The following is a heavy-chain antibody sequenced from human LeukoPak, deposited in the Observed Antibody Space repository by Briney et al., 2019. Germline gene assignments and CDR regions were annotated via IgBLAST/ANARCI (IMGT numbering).Heavy chain of an antibody. CDR3: AKTRRGSLGLFDT. CDR2: IYYTGNT. V-gene: IGHV4-59*08. J-gene: IGHJ4*02. Sequence: SETLSLTCTVSGVSISNHYSSWIRQPPGKGLEWIGYIYYTGNTNYNPSLKSRVTISEDTSKNQVSLELSSVTVADTAVYYCAKTRRGSLGLFDTWGQGTLVTVSS. CDR1: GVSISNHY. D-gene: IGHD5-18*01.